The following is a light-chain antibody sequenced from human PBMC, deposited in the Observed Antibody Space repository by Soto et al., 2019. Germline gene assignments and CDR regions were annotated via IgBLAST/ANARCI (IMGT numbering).Light chain of an antibody. J-gene: IGLJ1*01. CDR2: EVS. CDR1: SSDVGAYNF. Sequence: QSALTQPASVSGSPGQSITISCTGTSSDVGAYNFFSWYQQHPGQAPKLMIYEVSSRPSGVSNRFSGSKSDNTASLTISGLQAEDEADYYCSSFTTSSTYVFGTGTKVTVL. CDR3: SSFTTSSTYV. V-gene: IGLV2-14*01.